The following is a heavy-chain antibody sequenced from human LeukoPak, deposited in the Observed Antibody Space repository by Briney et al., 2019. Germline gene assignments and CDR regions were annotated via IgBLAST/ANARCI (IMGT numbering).Heavy chain of an antibody. CDR1: GYTFTNYG. CDR3: AREEREYCGGDCNDAFDI. J-gene: IGHJ3*02. V-gene: IGHV1-69*13. D-gene: IGHD2-21*02. CDR2: IIPIFGTA. Sequence: ASVKVSCKTSGYTFTNYGISWVRQAPGQGLEWMGGIIPIFGTANYAQKFQGRVTITADESTSTAYMELSSLRSEDTAVYYCAREEREYCGGDCNDAFDIWGQGTMVTVSS.